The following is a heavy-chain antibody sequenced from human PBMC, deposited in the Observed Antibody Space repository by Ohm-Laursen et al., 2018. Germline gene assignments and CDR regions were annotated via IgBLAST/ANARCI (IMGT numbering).Heavy chain of an antibody. CDR3: ARTYYYDSAYAFDI. D-gene: IGHD3-22*01. V-gene: IGHV4-59*01. CDR1: GGSISSYY. CDR2: IYYSGST. J-gene: IGHJ3*02. Sequence: GTLSLTWPVSGGSISSYYWSWIRQPPGKGLEWIGYIYYSGSTNYNPSLKSRVTISVDTSKNQFSLKLSSVTAADTAVYYCARTYYYDSAYAFDIWGQGTMVTVSS.